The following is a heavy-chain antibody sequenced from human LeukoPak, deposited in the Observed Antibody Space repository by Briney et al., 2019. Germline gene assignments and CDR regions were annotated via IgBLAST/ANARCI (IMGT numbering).Heavy chain of an antibody. CDR3: ARGANDNWFDP. CDR2: IYTSGGT. V-gene: IGHV4-61*02. Sequence: KPSQTLSLTCTVSGGSITSGSYYWSWIRQPAGKGLEWIGRIYTSGGTNYNPSLKSRVTISVDTSKNQFSLNLNSVTAADTAVYYCARGANDNWFDPWGQGTLVTVSS. J-gene: IGHJ5*02. D-gene: IGHD1-26*01. CDR1: GGSITSGSYY.